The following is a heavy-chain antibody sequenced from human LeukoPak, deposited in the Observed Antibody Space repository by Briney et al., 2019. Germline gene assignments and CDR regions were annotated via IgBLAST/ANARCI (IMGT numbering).Heavy chain of an antibody. J-gene: IGHJ4*02. CDR3: AKSSWQQLSQHEYFDY. D-gene: IGHD6-13*01. Sequence: GGSLRLSCAASGFTFSSYWMSWVRQAPGKGLEWVANIKQDGSEKYYVDSVKGRFTISRDNAKNSLYLQMNSLRAEDTAVYYCAKSSWQQLSQHEYFDYWGQGTLVTVSS. CDR1: GFTFSSYW. CDR2: IKQDGSEK. V-gene: IGHV3-7*03.